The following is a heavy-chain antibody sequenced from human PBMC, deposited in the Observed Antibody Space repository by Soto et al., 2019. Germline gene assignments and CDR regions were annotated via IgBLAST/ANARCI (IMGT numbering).Heavy chain of an antibody. V-gene: IGHV2-5*02. CDR2: IYWDDDK. D-gene: IGHD6-13*01. J-gene: IGHJ4*02. CDR3: AHKHLAAAGYCFDY. Sequence: QVTLKESSPTLVKPTQTLTLTCSFSGFSLYTPGVGVGWVRQSPGKALEWLALIYWDDDKRYSPTVKSRLTIAKDTSKNQVVLTMTNVDPVDTATYYCAHKHLAAAGYCFDYWGQGTLVTVSS. CDR1: GFSLYTPGVG.